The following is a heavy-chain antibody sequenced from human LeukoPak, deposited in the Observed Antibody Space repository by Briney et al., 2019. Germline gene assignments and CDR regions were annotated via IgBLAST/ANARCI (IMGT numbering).Heavy chain of an antibody. CDR1: GFTFSNYA. CDR3: AKWRRGGWSLDY. CDR2: IRYDGSSK. V-gene: IGHV3-30*02. J-gene: IGHJ4*02. Sequence: GGSLRLSCAASGFTFSNYAMHWVRQAPGKGLEWLAYIRYDGSSKYYADFVKGRFTISRDYSKNTLYLHMNSLRAEDTAVYYCAKWRRGGWSLDYWGQGTLVTVSS. D-gene: IGHD6-19*01.